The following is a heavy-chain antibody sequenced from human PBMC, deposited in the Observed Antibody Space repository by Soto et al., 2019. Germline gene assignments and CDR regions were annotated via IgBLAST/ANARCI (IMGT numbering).Heavy chain of an antibody. CDR2: IIPIFGTA. CDR3: ARVGRTVGPGMDV. J-gene: IGHJ6*02. D-gene: IGHD1-26*01. Sequence: HVQLVQSGAEVKKPGSSVKVSCKASGGTFSSYAISWVRQAPGQGLEWMGGIIPIFGTANYAQKFQGRGTITADKYTHTAYMELSSLRSEDTAVYYCARVGRTVGPGMDVWGQGTTVTVSS. CDR1: GGTFSSYA. V-gene: IGHV1-69*06.